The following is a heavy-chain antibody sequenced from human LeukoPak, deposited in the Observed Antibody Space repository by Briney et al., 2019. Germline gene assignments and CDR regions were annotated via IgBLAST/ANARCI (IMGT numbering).Heavy chain of an antibody. D-gene: IGHD6-13*01. Sequence: GGSLRLSCAASGFTFDDYGMSWVRQAPGKGLEWVSTINWKGDSTGYADSVKSRFTISRDNAKNSLYLQMNSLRAEDTALYHCARSHSSSWYSHVNYWGQGTLVTVSS. CDR2: INWKGDST. CDR3: ARSHSSSWYSHVNY. CDR1: GFTFDDYG. J-gene: IGHJ4*02. V-gene: IGHV3-20*01.